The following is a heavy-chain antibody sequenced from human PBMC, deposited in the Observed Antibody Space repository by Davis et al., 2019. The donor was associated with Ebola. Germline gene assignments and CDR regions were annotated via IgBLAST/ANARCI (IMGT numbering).Heavy chain of an antibody. CDR2: IKQDGSEK. CDR1: GFTFSSYW. Sequence: PGGSLRLSCAASGFTFSSYWMSWVRQAPGKGLEWVANIKQDGSEKYYVDSVKGRFTISRDNAKNSLYLQMNSLRAEDTAVYYCARVADCSSTSCYGLDWFDPWGQGTLVTVSS. J-gene: IGHJ5*02. V-gene: IGHV3-7*03. D-gene: IGHD2-2*01. CDR3: ARVADCSSTSCYGLDWFDP.